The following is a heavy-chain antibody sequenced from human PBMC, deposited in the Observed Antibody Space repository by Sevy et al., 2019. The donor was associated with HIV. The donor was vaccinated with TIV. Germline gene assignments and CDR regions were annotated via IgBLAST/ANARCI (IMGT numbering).Heavy chain of an antibody. V-gene: IGHV1-69*13. CDR1: GGPFSSYA. Sequence: ASVKVSCKASGGPFSSYAISWVRKAPGQGLEWMGGTTPIFGTANYAKKFQGRVTITADESTGTAYMELSSLRSEDTAVYYCARDLYSSSSSTADWFDPWGQGTLVTVSS. CDR3: ARDLYSSSSSTADWFDP. CDR2: TTPIFGTA. J-gene: IGHJ5*02. D-gene: IGHD6-6*01.